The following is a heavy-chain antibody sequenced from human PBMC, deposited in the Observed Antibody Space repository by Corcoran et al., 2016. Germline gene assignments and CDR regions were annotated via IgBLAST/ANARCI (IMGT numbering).Heavy chain of an antibody. CDR2: ISAYNGNT. CDR3: ARVPVVPAAQAYYYYGMDV. D-gene: IGHD2-2*01. J-gene: IGHJ6*02. CDR1: GYTFTSYG. Sequence: QVQLVQSGAEVKKPGASVKVSCKASGYTFTSYGISWVRQAPGQGLEWMGWISAYNGNTNYAQKLQGRVTMTTDTSTSTAYMELRSLRSDDTAGYYCARVPVVPAAQAYYYYGMDVWGQGTTVTVSS. V-gene: IGHV1-18*01.